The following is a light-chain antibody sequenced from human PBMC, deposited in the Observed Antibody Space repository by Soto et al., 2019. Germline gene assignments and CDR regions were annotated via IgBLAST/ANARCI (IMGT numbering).Light chain of an antibody. CDR1: SSDVGGYNY. J-gene: IGLJ2*01. V-gene: IGLV2-8*01. CDR2: TVS. CDR3: SSYAASDIVV. Sequence: QSVLTQPPSASGSPGQSVTISCTGTSSDVGGYNYVSWYQQHPGKAPKLMIYTVSDRPPGVPDRFSGSKSGNTAYLTVSGLQAEDEADYYCSSYAASDIVVFGGGTKLTVL.